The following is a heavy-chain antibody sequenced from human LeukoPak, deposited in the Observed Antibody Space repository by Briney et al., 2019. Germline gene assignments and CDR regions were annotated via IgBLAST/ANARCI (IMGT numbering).Heavy chain of an antibody. CDR2: NNHSGST. D-gene: IGHD3-10*01. Sequence: SETLSLTCAVYVGSFSGYYCSWFRQPPAEGVEWISENNHSGSTNYNSSLKSRVTISVDTSKNQYSLKLSSVTAADTAVYYCARGYYGSGSHCCHMDVWGKGTTITVS. CDR1: VGSFSGYY. V-gene: IGHV4-34*01. CDR3: ARGYYGSGSHCCHMDV. J-gene: IGHJ6*03.